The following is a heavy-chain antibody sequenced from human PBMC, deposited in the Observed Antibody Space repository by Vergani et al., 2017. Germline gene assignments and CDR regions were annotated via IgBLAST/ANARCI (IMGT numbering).Heavy chain of an antibody. V-gene: IGHV3-23*01. CDR1: GFTFSSYA. CDR2: ISGSGGST. Sequence: EVKLLESGGGLVQPGGSLRLSCAASGFTFSSYAMSWVRQAPGKGMEWVSAISGSGGSTYYADSVKVRFTISRDNSKNTLYLQMNSLRAEYTAVYYCAKSKLYNWNYDYWGQGTLVTVSS. D-gene: IGHD1-20*01. CDR3: AKSKLYNWNYDY. J-gene: IGHJ4*02.